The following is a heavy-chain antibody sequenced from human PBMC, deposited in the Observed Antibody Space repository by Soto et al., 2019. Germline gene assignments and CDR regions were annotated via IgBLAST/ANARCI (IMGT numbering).Heavy chain of an antibody. D-gene: IGHD2-15*01. V-gene: IGHV1-3*01. CDR1: GYTFSSYG. Sequence: AAVKVSCKASGYTFSSYGSSWVRQAPGQRLEWMGWINAVNGHTKYSQKFQGRVTIAGDTSASTAYMELSSLRSEDTAVYYCARDDCTGVSCSPPTGAFDIWGE. CDR3: ARDDCTGVSCSPPTGAFDI. J-gene: IGHJ3*02. CDR2: INAVNGHT.